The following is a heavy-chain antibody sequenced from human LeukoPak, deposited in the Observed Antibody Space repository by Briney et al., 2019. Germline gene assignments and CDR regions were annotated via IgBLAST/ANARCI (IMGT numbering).Heavy chain of an antibody. V-gene: IGHV4-59*12. CDR2: IYYSGST. Sequence: SETLSLTCSVSGGSISGYYWSWIRQPPGQGPEWIGYIYYSGSTNYNPSLKSRVTMSVDTSKNQFSLKLSSVTAADTAVYYCARGTSSSYYDFWSGPGGYYYGMDVWGQGTTVTVSS. CDR3: ARGTSSSYYDFWSGPGGYYYGMDV. D-gene: IGHD3-3*01. CDR1: GGSISGYY. J-gene: IGHJ6*02.